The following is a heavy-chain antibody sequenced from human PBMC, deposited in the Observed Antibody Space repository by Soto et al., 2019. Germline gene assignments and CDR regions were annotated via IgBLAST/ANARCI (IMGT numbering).Heavy chain of an antibody. V-gene: IGHV4-30-4*01. CDR1: GGSISSGDYY. CDR3: ARDEHSSSGPYYYGMDV. CDR2: IYYSGST. Sequence: SETLSLTCTVSGGSISSGDYYWSWIRQPPGKGLEWIGYIYYSGSTYYNPSLKSRVTISVDTSKNQFSLKLSSVTAADTAVYYCARDEHSSSGPYYYGMDVWGQGTTVTVSS. D-gene: IGHD6-6*01. J-gene: IGHJ6*02.